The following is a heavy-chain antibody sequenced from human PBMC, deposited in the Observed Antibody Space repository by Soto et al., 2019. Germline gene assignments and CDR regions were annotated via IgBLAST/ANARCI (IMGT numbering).Heavy chain of an antibody. Sequence: QVQLQESGPGLVKPSGTLSLTCAVSGGSISSSNWWSWVRQPPGKGLEWIGEIYHRGSTNYNPSLKSRVTISVDKSEHLFSVKLSSVTAADTVVYYCARGSEWCGELLLGWGQGTLVTVSS. CDR3: ARGSEWCGELLLG. D-gene: IGHD3-10*01. V-gene: IGHV4-4*02. CDR1: GGSISSSNW. CDR2: IYHRGST. J-gene: IGHJ4*02.